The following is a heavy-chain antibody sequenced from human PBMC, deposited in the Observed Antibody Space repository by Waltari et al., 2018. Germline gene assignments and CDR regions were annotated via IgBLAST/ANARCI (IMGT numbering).Heavy chain of an antibody. V-gene: IGHV3-23*01. D-gene: IGHD6-19*01. CDR3: AKCEMYDSGWCAFFRY. Sequence: DVRLSESGGGLAQPGGSLRLSFVASEFPLSKRSMSWVRQAPGKGLEWVAALVRSGFGTHYADSVKGRFAISRDNAKNTLYLQMNSLRAEDTAVYYCAKCEMYDSGWCAFFRYWGQGTLVTVSS. CDR2: LVRSGFGT. CDR1: EFPLSKRS. J-gene: IGHJ4*02.